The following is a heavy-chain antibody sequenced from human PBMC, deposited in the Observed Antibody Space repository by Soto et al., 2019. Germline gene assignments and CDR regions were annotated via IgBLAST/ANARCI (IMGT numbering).Heavy chain of an antibody. CDR2: VYYSGST. D-gene: IGHD6-19*01. J-gene: IGHJ5*02. V-gene: IGHV4-61*01. CDR3: ARVSRGGAWYHWFDH. Sequence: QVQLQESGPGLVKPSETLSLTCTVSGGSVSSGSYYWSWIRQPPGKGLEWIGYVYYSGSTNYNPSLRSRVTIPVDTSKNQLSLKLRSVPAADTAVYYCARVSRGGAWYHWFDHWGQGTLVTVSS. CDR1: GGSVSSGSYY.